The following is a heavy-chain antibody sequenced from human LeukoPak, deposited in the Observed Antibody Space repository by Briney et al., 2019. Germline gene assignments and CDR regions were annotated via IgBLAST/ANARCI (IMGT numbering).Heavy chain of an antibody. V-gene: IGHV1-18*01. CDR1: GYTFTSYG. Sequence: ASVKVSCKASGYTFTSYGISWVRQAPGQGLEWMGWISAYNGNTNYAQKLQGRVTMATDTSTSTAYMELRSLRSDDTAVYYCARIFRSKYDRSGYWDYWGQGTLVTVSS. CDR3: ARIFRSKYDRSGYWDY. J-gene: IGHJ4*02. D-gene: IGHD3-22*01. CDR2: ISAYNGNT.